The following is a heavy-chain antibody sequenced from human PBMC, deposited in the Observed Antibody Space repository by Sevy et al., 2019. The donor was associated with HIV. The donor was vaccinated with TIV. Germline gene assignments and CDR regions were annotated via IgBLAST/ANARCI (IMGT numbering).Heavy chain of an antibody. CDR2: IKQDGSEK. Sequence: GGSLRLSCAASGFTFSSYWMSWVRQAPGKVLEWVANIKQDGSEKYYVDSVKGRFTISRDNAKNSLYLQMNSLRAEDTAVSYSARTLYYYDSSGYYYGGVKGYYFDYWGQGTLVTVSS. CDR1: GFTFSSYW. V-gene: IGHV3-7*01. CDR3: ARTLYYYDSSGYYYGGVKGYYFDY. D-gene: IGHD3-22*01. J-gene: IGHJ4*02.